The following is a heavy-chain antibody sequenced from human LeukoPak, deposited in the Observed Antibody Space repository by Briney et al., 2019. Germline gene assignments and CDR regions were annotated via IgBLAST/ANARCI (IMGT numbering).Heavy chain of an antibody. Sequence: GRSLRLSCAASGFTFDDYAMHWVRQAPGKGLEWVSGISWNSGSIGYADSVKGRFTISRDNAKNSLYPRMNSLRAEDTALYYCAQDMMRASTPYYYYGMDVWGQGTTVTVSS. V-gene: IGHV3-9*01. J-gene: IGHJ6*02. CDR2: ISWNSGSI. CDR3: AQDMMRASTPYYYYGMDV. CDR1: GFTFDDYA. D-gene: IGHD2-2*01.